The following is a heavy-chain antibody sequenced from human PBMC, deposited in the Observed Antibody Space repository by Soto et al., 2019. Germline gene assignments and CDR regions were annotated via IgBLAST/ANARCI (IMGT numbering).Heavy chain of an antibody. Sequence: EVQLVESGGGLVQPGGSLRLSCAASGFTFSRHDMHWVRQVTGKGLEWVSGIDSAGDAKYPASVKGRFTISRENAKNSLNLQMNSLGAGDTAVYYCARWGIRGVSRNWFETWGQGTLVTVSS. CDR1: GFTFSRHD. D-gene: IGHD3-10*01. CDR3: ARWGIRGVSRNWFET. CDR2: IDSAGDA. J-gene: IGHJ5*02. V-gene: IGHV3-13*04.